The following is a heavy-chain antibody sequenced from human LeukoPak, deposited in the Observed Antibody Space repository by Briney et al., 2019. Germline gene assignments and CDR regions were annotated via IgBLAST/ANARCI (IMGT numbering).Heavy chain of an antibody. CDR3: ARRSHWGSNWFDP. Sequence: GESLKISCKGSGYSFTSYWIGWVRQMPGKGLEWMGIIYPGDFDTRYSPSFQGQVTISADKSINTAYLQWSSLKASDTAMYYCARRSHWGSNWFDPWGQGTLVTVSS. CDR2: IYPGDFDT. V-gene: IGHV5-51*01. J-gene: IGHJ5*02. D-gene: IGHD3-16*01. CDR1: GYSFTSYW.